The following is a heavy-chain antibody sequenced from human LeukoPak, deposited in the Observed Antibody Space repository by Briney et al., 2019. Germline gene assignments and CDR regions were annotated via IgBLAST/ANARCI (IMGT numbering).Heavy chain of an antibody. CDR2: ISWNGGLI. Sequence: RPGGSLRLSCAASRFRFADYGVYWVRQTPGKGLEWVAYISWNGGLISYADSVKGRFTISRDNAKNSLYLQLDSLRAEDTALYYCTRDLTMAAFDYWGQGTLVTVSS. CDR1: RFRFADYG. V-gene: IGHV3-20*04. CDR3: TRDLTMAAFDY. D-gene: IGHD5-24*01. J-gene: IGHJ4*02.